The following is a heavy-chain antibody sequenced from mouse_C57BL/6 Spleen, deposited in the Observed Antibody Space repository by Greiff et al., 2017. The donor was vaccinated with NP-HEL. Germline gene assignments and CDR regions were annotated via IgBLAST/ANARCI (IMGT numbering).Heavy chain of an antibody. J-gene: IGHJ1*03. Sequence: EVKLMESGGGLVKPGGSLKLSCAASGFTFSDYGMHWVRQAPEKGLEWVAYISSGSSTIYYADTVKGRFTISRDNAKNTLFLQMTSLRSEDTAMYYCARLGTGGYFDVWGTGTTVTVSS. V-gene: IGHV5-17*01. CDR3: ARLGTGGYFDV. CDR2: ISSGSSTI. D-gene: IGHD4-1*01. CDR1: GFTFSDYG.